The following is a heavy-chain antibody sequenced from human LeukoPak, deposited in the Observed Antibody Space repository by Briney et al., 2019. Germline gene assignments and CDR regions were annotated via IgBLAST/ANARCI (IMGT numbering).Heavy chain of an antibody. Sequence: GGSLRLSCAASGFTFSTYWMSWVRQAPGKGLEWVANIKQDGSEKYYVDSVKGRFTISRDNAKNSLYLQMNSLRAEDTAVYYCARDKGDYDTSGSLFVFGGQGTLVTVSS. CDR1: GFTFSTYW. D-gene: IGHD3-22*01. CDR2: IKQDGSEK. V-gene: IGHV3-7*03. CDR3: ARDKGDYDTSGSLFVF. J-gene: IGHJ4*02.